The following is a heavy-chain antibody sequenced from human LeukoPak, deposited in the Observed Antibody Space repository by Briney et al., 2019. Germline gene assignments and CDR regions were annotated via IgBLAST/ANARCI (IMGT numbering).Heavy chain of an antibody. CDR3: AELGITMIGGV. Sequence: PGGSLRLSCAASGFTFSSYGMSWVRQAPGKGLEWVSAISGSGGSTYYADSVNGRFTISRDNAKNSLYLQMNSLRAEDTAVYYCAELGITMIGGVWGKGTTVTISS. V-gene: IGHV3-23*01. J-gene: IGHJ6*04. D-gene: IGHD3-10*02. CDR2: ISGSGGST. CDR1: GFTFSSYG.